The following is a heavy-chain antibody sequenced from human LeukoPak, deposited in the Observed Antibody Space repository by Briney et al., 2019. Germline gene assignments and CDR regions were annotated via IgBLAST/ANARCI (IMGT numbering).Heavy chain of an antibody. V-gene: IGHV5-51*01. CDR2: IYPGDSDT. J-gene: IGHJ4*02. CDR3: ARVDLYCSSTSCYSFDF. CDR1: EYSFTSYW. Sequence: GGSLEISCKGFEYSFTSYWIAWVRRLPGKGLEWMGIIYPGDSDTRYSPSFQGQVTISGDKSISTVYLQWSSLKASDTAMYYCARVDLYCSSTSCYSFDFWGQGTLVTVSS. D-gene: IGHD2-2*01.